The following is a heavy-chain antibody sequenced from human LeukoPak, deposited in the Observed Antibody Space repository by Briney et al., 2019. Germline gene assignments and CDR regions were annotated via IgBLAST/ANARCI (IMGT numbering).Heavy chain of an antibody. V-gene: IGHV3-23*01. D-gene: IGHD2-15*01. CDR1: GFTVSSNY. J-gene: IGHJ6*02. CDR2: ISGSGGST. Sequence: GGSLRLSCAASGFTVSSNYMSWVSQPPGKGLEWVSAISGSGGSTYYADSVEGRFTISRDNSKNTLYLQMNSLRAEDTAVYYCAKDLIRSVVAATHYYYGMDVWGQGTTVTVSS. CDR3: AKDLIRSVVAATHYYYGMDV.